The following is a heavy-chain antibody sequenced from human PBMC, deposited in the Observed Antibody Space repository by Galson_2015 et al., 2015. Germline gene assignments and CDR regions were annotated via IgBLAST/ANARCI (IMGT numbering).Heavy chain of an antibody. D-gene: IGHD5-18*01. Sequence: SLRLSGAASGFTFSSYWMHWVRQAPGKGLVWVSRINSDGRSTRYADSVKGRFTISRDNAKNTLYLQMNSLRAEDTAVYYCAREPRYSYGYVAFEIWDQGTMVTVSS. CDR2: INSDGRST. CDR3: AREPRYSYGYVAFEI. V-gene: IGHV3-74*01. CDR1: GFTFSSYW. J-gene: IGHJ3*02.